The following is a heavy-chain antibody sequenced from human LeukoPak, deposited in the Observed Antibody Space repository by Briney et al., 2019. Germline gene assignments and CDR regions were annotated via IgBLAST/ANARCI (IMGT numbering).Heavy chain of an antibody. Sequence: SETLSLTCTVSGGSISSSSYYWGWIRQPPGKGLEWIGNIYYSGSTYYNPSLKSRVTISVDTSKNQFSLKLSSVTAADTAVYYCASGVVVTTTRPFDYWGQGTLVTVSS. V-gene: IGHV4-39*01. D-gene: IGHD3-22*01. CDR3: ASGVVVTTTRPFDY. J-gene: IGHJ4*02. CDR2: IYYSGST. CDR1: GGSISSSSYY.